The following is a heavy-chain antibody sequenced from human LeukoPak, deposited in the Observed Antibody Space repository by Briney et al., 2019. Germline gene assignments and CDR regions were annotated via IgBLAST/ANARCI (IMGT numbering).Heavy chain of an antibody. J-gene: IGHJ4*02. CDR3: ARHGSLYFGELV. CDR2: IYYSGST. D-gene: IGHD3-10*01. V-gene: IGHV4-39*01. Sequence: SETLSLTCTVSGGSISSSSYYWGWIRQPPGKGLEWIGSIYYSGSTYYNPSLKSRVTISVDTSKNQFSLKLSSVTAADTAVYYCARHGSLYFGELVWGQGTLVTVSS. CDR1: GGSISSSSYY.